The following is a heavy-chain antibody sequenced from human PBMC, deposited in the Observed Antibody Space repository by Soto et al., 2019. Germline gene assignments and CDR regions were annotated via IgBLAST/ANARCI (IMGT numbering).Heavy chain of an antibody. CDR2: IIPILGIA. CDR1: ACRFSSYT. CDR3: ARETRIAVAGSRWYFDL. J-gene: IGHJ2*01. V-gene: IGHV1-69*04. D-gene: IGHD6-19*01. Sequence: KISCKASACRFSSYTIMWARQSPEQGFEWMGRIIPILGIANYAQKFQGRVTITADKSTSTSYMELSSLRSEDTAVYYCARETRIAVAGSRWYFDLWGRGTLVTVSS.